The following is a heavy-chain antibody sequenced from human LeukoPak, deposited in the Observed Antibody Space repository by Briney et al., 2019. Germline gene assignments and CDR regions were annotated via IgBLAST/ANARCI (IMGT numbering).Heavy chain of an antibody. CDR1: GFTFSTYA. D-gene: IGHD5-12*01. V-gene: IGHV3-23*01. J-gene: IGHJ4*02. CDR3: ATGGGGYDYRFAH. CDR2: FSASVSEP. Sequence: GESLRLSCTASGFTFSTYAMTWVRQAPGKGLEWVSLFSASVSEPYYADSVKGRFTMSRDISKNTVHLQMSSLRADDTAVYYCATGGGGYDYRFAHWGQGTLVTVAS.